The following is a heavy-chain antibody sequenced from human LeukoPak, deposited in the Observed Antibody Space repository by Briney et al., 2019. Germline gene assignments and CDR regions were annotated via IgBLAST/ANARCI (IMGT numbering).Heavy chain of an antibody. CDR1: GGSISSYY. Sequence: SETLSLTCTVSGGSISSYYWSWIRQPPGKGLEWIGYIYYSGSTNYNPSLKSRVTISVDTSKNQFSLKLSSVTAADTAVYYCARDGAIPTLYSSSWSPSDNWFDPWGQGTLVTVSS. V-gene: IGHV4-59*01. CDR2: IYYSGST. D-gene: IGHD6-13*01. CDR3: ARDGAIPTLYSSSWSPSDNWFDP. J-gene: IGHJ5*02.